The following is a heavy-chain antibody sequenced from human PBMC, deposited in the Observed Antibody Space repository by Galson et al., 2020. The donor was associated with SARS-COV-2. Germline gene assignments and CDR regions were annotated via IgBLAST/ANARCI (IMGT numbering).Heavy chain of an antibody. CDR3: ARDRSDCSGGSCYYFDY. D-gene: IGHD2-15*01. J-gene: IGHJ4*02. V-gene: IGHV1-46*01. CDR2: INPSGGST. Sequence: ASVKVSCKASPYTFTSYYMHWVRQAPGQGLEWMGIINPSGGSTSYAQKFQGRVTMTRDTSTSTVYMELSSLRSEDTAVYYCARDRSDCSGGSCYYFDYWGQGTLVTVSS. CDR1: PYTFTSYY.